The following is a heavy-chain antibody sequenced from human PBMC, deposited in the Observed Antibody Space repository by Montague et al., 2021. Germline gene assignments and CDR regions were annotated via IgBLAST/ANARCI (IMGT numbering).Heavy chain of an antibody. Sequence: SETLSLTCAVYGGSFSDYFWSWIRQSPGKGLEWIGEINHSGRANYNPSLKSRVTISVDTSKNQFSLKLSSVTAADTAVYYGVVTPSLYYHGMDVWGQGTTVTVSS. CDR2: INHSGRA. CDR3: VVTPSLYYHGMDV. CDR1: GGSFSDYF. J-gene: IGHJ6*02. V-gene: IGHV4-34*01. D-gene: IGHD4-23*01.